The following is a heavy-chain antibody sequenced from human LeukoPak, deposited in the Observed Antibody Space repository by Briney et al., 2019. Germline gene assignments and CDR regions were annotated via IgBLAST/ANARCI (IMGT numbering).Heavy chain of an antibody. J-gene: IGHJ6*03. D-gene: IGHD4-23*01. CDR1: GGSFSGYY. CDR2: INHSGST. Sequence: SETLSLTCAVYGGSFSGYYWSWIRQPPGKGLEWIGEINHSGSTNYNPSLKSRVTISVDTSKNQFSLKLSSVTAADTAVYYCARGSGSSNSLYYHYYMDVWGKGTTVTVSS. V-gene: IGHV4-34*01. CDR3: ARGSGSSNSLYYHYYMDV.